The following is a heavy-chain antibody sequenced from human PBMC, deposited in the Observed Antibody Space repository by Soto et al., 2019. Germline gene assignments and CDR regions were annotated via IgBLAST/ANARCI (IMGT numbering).Heavy chain of an antibody. D-gene: IGHD6-19*01. V-gene: IGHV3-30-3*01. J-gene: IGHJ4*02. CDR3: ASDVIAVAGTWADY. CDR2: ISYDGSKK. Sequence: GGSLRLSCAASGFTFSSYAMHWVRQAPGKGLEWVAVISYDGSKKYYADSVKGRFTISRDNSKNTLYLQMNSLRAEDTAVYYCASDVIAVAGTWADYWGRGTLVTVSS. CDR1: GFTFSSYA.